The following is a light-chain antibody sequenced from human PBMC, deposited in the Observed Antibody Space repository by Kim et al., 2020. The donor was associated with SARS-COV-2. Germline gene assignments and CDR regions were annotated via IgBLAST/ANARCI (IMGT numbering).Light chain of an antibody. CDR3: QQYCTSPLT. CDR2: GAS. Sequence: SPGETATISCRTSQTLSSNYLAWYQQKPGQAPRLLIYGASSRATGIPDRFSGSGSETDFTLTISRLDPEDFAMYYCQQYCTSPLTFGGGTKVDIK. V-gene: IGKV3-20*01. J-gene: IGKJ4*01. CDR1: QTLSSNY.